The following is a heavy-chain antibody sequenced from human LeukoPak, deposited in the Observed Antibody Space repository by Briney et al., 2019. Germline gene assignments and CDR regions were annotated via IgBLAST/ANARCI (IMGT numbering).Heavy chain of an antibody. CDR3: ATAPLDRTTTVTRRYYYGMDV. Sequence: ASVKVSCKVSGYTLTELSMHWVRQAPGKGLEWMGGFDPEDGETIYAQKFQGRVTMTEDTSTDTAYMELSSLRPEDTAVYYCATAPLDRTTTVTRRYYYGMDVWGQGTTVTVSS. CDR2: FDPEDGET. CDR1: GYTLTELS. V-gene: IGHV1-24*01. D-gene: IGHD4-17*01. J-gene: IGHJ6*02.